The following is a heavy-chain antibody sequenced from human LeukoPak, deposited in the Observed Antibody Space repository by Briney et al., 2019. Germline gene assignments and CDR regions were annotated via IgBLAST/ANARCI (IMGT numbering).Heavy chain of an antibody. CDR3: ARDLVGSGSVLSY. Sequence: GGSLRLSCAASGFTFSSYAMSWVRQAPGKGLEWVSAISGSGGSTYYADSVKGRFTISRDNSKNTLYLQMNSLRAEDTAVYYCARDLVGSGSVLSYWGQGTLVTVSS. J-gene: IGHJ4*02. CDR1: GFTFSSYA. D-gene: IGHD3-10*01. CDR2: ISGSGGST. V-gene: IGHV3-23*01.